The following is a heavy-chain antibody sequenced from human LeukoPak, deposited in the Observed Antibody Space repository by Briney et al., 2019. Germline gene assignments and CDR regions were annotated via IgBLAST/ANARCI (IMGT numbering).Heavy chain of an antibody. CDR3: ARVQVAGTPKYFQH. Sequence: GGSLRLSCAASGFTFGNFRMSWVRQAPGKGLEWVSYISSTSSSRNYVDSVKGRFTISRDNAKNSLYLQMNSLRAEDTAVYYCARVQVAGTPKYFQHWGQGTLVTVSS. J-gene: IGHJ1*01. D-gene: IGHD6-19*01. V-gene: IGHV3-48*01. CDR1: GFTFGNFR. CDR2: ISSTSSSR.